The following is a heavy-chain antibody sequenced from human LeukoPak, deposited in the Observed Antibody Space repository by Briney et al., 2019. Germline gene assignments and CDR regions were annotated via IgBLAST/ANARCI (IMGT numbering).Heavy chain of an antibody. Sequence: KASETLSLTCTVSGYSISSGHYWGWIRRPPGKGLEWIGYIYHSGSTYYNPSLKSRVTISVDRSKNQFSLKLSSVTAADTAVYYCARQEDYYGSGSHYDAFDIWGQGTIVTVSS. D-gene: IGHD3-10*01. CDR2: IYHSGST. V-gene: IGHV4-38-2*02. CDR1: GYSISSGHY. CDR3: ARQEDYYGSGSHYDAFDI. J-gene: IGHJ3*02.